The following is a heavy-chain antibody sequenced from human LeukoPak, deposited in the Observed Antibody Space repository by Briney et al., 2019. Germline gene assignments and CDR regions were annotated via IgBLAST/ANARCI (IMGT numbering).Heavy chain of an antibody. CDR2: IYYSGNT. CDR1: GVSISSYY. Sequence: PSETLSLTCTVSGVSISSYYWSWIRQPPGKGLEWIGYIYYSGNTNYNPSLKSRVTISVDTSKNQFSLKLSSVTAADTAVYYCRVDTPFFDYWGQGTLVTVSS. CDR3: RVDTPFFDY. V-gene: IGHV4-59*01. D-gene: IGHD5-18*01. J-gene: IGHJ4*02.